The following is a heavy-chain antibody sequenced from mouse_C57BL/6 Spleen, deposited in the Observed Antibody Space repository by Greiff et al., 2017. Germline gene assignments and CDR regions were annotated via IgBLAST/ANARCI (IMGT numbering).Heavy chain of an antibody. Sequence: VQLQQSGPELVKPGASVKISCKASGYTFTDYYMNWVKQSHGKSLEWIGDINPNNGGTSYNQKFKGKATLTVDKSSSTAYMELRSLTSEDSAVYYCARNYYYDGYAMGYWGPGTSVTVSS. CDR2: INPNNGGT. V-gene: IGHV1-26*01. J-gene: IGHJ4*01. CDR1: GYTFTDYY. CDR3: ARNYYYDGYAMGY. D-gene: IGHD1-1*01.